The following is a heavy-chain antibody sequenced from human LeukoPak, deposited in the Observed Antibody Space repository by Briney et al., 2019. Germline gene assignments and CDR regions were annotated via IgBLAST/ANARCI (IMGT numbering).Heavy chain of an antibody. V-gene: IGHV1-69*13. D-gene: IGHD3-22*01. Sequence: VASVKVSCKASGGTFSSYAISWVRQAPGQGLEWMGGIIPIFGTANYAQKFQGRVTITADESTSTAYMELSSLRSEDTAVYYCAGVYYYDSRGYYDRPAEYFQHWGQGTLVTVSS. J-gene: IGHJ1*01. CDR1: GGTFSSYA. CDR3: AGVYYYDSRGYYDRPAEYFQH. CDR2: IIPIFGTA.